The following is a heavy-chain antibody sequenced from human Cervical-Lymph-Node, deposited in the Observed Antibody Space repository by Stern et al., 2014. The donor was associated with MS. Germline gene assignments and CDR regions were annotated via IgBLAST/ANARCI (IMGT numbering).Heavy chain of an antibody. CDR2: IFPGDSDT. CDR1: GYSFTSYW. J-gene: IGHJ4*02. Sequence: VQLVQSGAEVKKPGGSLKISCKGSGYSFTSYWIGWVRKMPGKGLGWMGIIFPGDSDTRYSPSSQGQVPISADKSISTAYLQWSSLKASDTAMYYCAKTVSSGWHAFDYWGQGTLVTVSS. V-gene: IGHV5-51*01. D-gene: IGHD6-19*01. CDR3: AKTVSSGWHAFDY.